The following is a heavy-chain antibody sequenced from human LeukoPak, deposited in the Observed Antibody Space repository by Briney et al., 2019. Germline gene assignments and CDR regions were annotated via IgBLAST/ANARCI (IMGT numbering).Heavy chain of an antibody. Sequence: SETLSLTCAVYGGSFSGYYWSWIRQPPGKGLEWIGEINHSGSTNYNPSLKSRVTISVDTSKNQFSLKLSSVTAADTAVYYCVRAIGSYIVVVPAAMRYFDYWGQGTLVTVSS. CDR3: VRAIGSYIVVVPAAMRYFDY. CDR2: INHSGST. D-gene: IGHD2-2*01. V-gene: IGHV4-34*01. J-gene: IGHJ4*02. CDR1: GGSFSGYY.